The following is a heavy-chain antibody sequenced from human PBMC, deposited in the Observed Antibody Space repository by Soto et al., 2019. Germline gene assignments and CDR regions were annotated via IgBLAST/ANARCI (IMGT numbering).Heavy chain of an antibody. J-gene: IGHJ4*02. CDR3: APSESGHSSGWYDY. V-gene: IGHV3-43*01. CDR1: GFTFDDYT. D-gene: IGHD6-19*01. CDR2: ISWDGGST. Sequence: GGSLRLSCAASGFTFDDYTMHWVRQAPGKGLEWVSLISWDGGSTYYADSVKGRFTISRDNSKNSLYLQMNSLRTEDTALYYCAPSESGHSSGWYDYWGQGTLVTVSS.